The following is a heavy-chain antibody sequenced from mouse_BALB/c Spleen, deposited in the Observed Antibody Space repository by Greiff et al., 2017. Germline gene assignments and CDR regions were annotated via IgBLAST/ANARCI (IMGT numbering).Heavy chain of an antibody. J-gene: IGHJ4*01. CDR3: AREVDFYYAMDY. D-gene: IGHD2-4*01. CDR2: INPSSGYT. V-gene: IGHV1-4*01. Sequence: VKLVESGAELARPGASVKMSCKASGYTFTSYTMHWVKQRPGQGLEWIGYINPSSGYTNYNQKFKDKATLTADKSSSTAYMQLSSLTSEDSAVYYCAREVDFYYAMDYWGQGTSVTVSS. CDR1: GYTFTSYT.